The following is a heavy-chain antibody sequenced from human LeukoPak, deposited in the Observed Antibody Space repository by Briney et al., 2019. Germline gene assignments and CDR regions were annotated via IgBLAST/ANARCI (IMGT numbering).Heavy chain of an antibody. CDR2: ISWNGGST. V-gene: IGHV3-43D*03. D-gene: IGHD3-3*01. CDR1: GFTFDDYW. CDR3: AILPNPGSGYPLWRHYYMDV. J-gene: IGHJ6*03. Sequence: PGGSLRLSCGASGFTFDDYWMSWVRQAPGKGLEWVSLISWNGGSTYYADSVKGRFTISRDNSKNSLYLQMNSLRAEDTAVYYCAILPNPGSGYPLWRHYYMDVWGKGTTVTISS.